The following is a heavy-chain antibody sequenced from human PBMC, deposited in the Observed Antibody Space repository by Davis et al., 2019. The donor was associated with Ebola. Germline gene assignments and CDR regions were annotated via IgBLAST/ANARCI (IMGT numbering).Heavy chain of an antibody. D-gene: IGHD5-18*01. J-gene: IGHJ4*02. CDR3: ARDWNTAMVSGLDY. Sequence: ASVKVSCKASGYTFTNYYMHWVRQAPGQGLEWMGMINPNDGRTIYAQKFQSRVTVTRDTSTTTVYMDLRSLTSDDTAVYYCARDWNTAMVSGLDYWGQGTLVTVSS. CDR1: GYTFTNYY. CDR2: INPNDGRT. V-gene: IGHV1-46*01.